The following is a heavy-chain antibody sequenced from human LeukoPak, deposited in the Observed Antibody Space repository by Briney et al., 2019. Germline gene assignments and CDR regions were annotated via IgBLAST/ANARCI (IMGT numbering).Heavy chain of an antibody. CDR3: ATKQWLAPPPDS. V-gene: IGHV3-74*01. CDR1: GFTFSKYW. J-gene: IGHJ4*02. CDR2: INTGGTVT. Sequence: GGSLRLSCSASGFTFSKYWMLWVRHAPGEGLESVSRINTGGTVTTYADYVKGRFTVSRDNADNTMFLQMNSVRDEDTALYYCATKQWLAPPPDSWGQGTPVTVSS. D-gene: IGHD6-19*01.